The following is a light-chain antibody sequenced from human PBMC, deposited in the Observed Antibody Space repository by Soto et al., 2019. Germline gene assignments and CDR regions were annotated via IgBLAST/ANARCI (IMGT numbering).Light chain of an antibody. CDR3: SSYTSSSTYVV. Sequence: QSALTQPASVSGSPGQSITISCTGTSSDVGGYNYVSWYQQHPGKAPKLMIYDVSNRPSGVSNRFSGSKSGNTASLTISGLQAEDKADYDCSSYTSSSTYVVFGGGTKLTVL. CDR2: DVS. CDR1: SSDVGGYNY. V-gene: IGLV2-14*01. J-gene: IGLJ2*01.